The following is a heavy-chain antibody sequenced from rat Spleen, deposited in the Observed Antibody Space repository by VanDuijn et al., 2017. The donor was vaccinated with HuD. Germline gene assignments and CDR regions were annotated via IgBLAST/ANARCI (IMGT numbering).Heavy chain of an antibody. V-gene: IGHV5S13*01. CDR1: GFTFSMFG. J-gene: IGHJ2*01. CDR3: ARETGYNSYFDY. D-gene: IGHD1-4*01. Sequence: EVQLVDHGGGLVQPGRSLELSCAPSGFTFSMFGMAWVRQVPTKGLEWVASIGAGGGNTYYRDSVKGRFTISRDNAKNTLYLQVDSLRSEDTATYYCARETGYNSYFDYWGQGVMVTVSS. CDR2: IGAGGGNT.